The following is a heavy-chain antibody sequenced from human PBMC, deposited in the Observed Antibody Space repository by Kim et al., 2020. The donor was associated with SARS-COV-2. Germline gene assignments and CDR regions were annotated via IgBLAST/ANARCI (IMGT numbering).Heavy chain of an antibody. CDR1: GFTFSNAW. Sequence: GGSLRLSCAASGFTFSNAWMSWVRQAPGKGLEWVGRIKSKTDGGTTDYAAPVKGRFTISRDDSKNTLYLQMNSLKTEDTAVYYCTTDRGGYFDWPYYYGMDVWGQGTTVTVSS. CDR3: TTDRGGYFDWPYYYGMDV. J-gene: IGHJ6*02. CDR2: IKSKTDGGTT. D-gene: IGHD3-9*01. V-gene: IGHV3-15*01.